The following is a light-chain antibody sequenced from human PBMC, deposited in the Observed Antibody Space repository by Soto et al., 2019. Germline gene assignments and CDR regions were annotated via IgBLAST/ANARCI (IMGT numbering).Light chain of an antibody. CDR1: QTVSSN. CDR3: QQYNNWPPYT. CDR2: GAS. J-gene: IGKJ2*01. V-gene: IGKV3-15*01. Sequence: EVLMTQSPAILSLSPGERATLSCRTSQTVSSNLVWYQQKPSQAPRLLIYGASTRATGTPGRFSGSGSGTEFTLTISSLQSEDFAIYYCQQYNNWPPYTFGQGTRLEIK.